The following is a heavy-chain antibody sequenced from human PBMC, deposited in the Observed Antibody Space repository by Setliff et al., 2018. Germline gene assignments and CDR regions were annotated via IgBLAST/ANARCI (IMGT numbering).Heavy chain of an antibody. V-gene: IGHV3-23*03. D-gene: IGHD1-1*01. CDR2: ISAAGTSI. J-gene: IGHJ4*02. Sequence: GGSLRLSCAASGLTFNSNAMSWVRQAPGEGLQWVSIISAAGTSIYYADSVKGRFTISRDNSENTLYLQMNSLRAEDTAVYYCARAQARWLVAAGTFDYWGLGALVTVST. CDR3: ARAQARWLVAAGTFDY. CDR1: GLTFNSNA.